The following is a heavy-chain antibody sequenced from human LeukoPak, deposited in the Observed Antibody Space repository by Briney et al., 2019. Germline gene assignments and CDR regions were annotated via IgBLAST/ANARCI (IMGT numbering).Heavy chain of an antibody. Sequence: ASVKVSCKASGYTFTSYDINWVRQATGQGLEWMGWMNPNSGNTGYAQKVQGRVTITRNTSISTAYMELSSLRSVDTAVYYCASAKPKTWEPQLYWGQGPLDTVSS. J-gene: IGHJ1*01. CDR3: ASAKPKTWEPQLY. V-gene: IGHV1-8*03. CDR1: GYTFTSYD. CDR2: MNPNSGNT. D-gene: IGHD1-26*01.